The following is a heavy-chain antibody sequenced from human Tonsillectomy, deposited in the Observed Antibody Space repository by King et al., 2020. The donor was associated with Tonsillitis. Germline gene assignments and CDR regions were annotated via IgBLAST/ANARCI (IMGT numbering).Heavy chain of an antibody. CDR3: ARLEY. V-gene: IGHV3-33*05. J-gene: IGHJ4*02. CDR2: LSSAGTNE. Sequence: QLVQSGGGVVQPGRSLRLSCATSGFTFTKHGMHWVRQAPGKGLEWVAALSSAGTNEYYADSVKGRFTISRDTSKNTLYLQMHSLRAEDTAVYYCARLEYLGPGTPVTVPS. CDR1: GFTFTKHG.